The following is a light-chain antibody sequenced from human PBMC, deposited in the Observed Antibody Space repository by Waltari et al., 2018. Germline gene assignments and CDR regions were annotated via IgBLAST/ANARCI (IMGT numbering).Light chain of an antibody. Sequence: SSELTQPSSVSVSPGQTARITCSGDMLPKKYTRWFQQKPGQAPVLVLYQDSARPSGIPERFSGSSSGTTVTLTISGAQVEDEADYYCYSTTDNNLGVFGPGTRVTAL. V-gene: IGLV3-27*01. J-gene: IGLJ1*01. CDR3: YSTTDNNLGV. CDR2: QDS. CDR1: MLPKKY.